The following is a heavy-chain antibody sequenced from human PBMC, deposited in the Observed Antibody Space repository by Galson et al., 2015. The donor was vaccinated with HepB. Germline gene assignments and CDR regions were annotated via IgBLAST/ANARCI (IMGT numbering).Heavy chain of an antibody. CDR1: GGSINRDNFY. Sequence: SETLSLTCTISGGSINRDNFYWGWIRQPPGKGLEWIGSIHHSDNTYYNPSLKSRVTLSVDTSNNQFSLRLTSVTAADSAVYFCAGRLYKIFNTAEYYQHWGQGALVIVSS. V-gene: IGHV4-39*01. CDR2: IHHSDNT. D-gene: IGHD3-3*01. J-gene: IGHJ1*01. CDR3: AGRLYKIFNTAEYYQH.